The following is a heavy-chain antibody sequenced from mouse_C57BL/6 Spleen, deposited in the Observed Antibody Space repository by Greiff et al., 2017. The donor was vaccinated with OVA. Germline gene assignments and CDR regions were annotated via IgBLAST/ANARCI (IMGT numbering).Heavy chain of an antibody. Sequence: VQLQQSGAELARPGASVKLSCKASGYTFTSYGISWVKQRTGQGLEWIGEIYPRSGNTYYNEKFKGKATLTADKSSSTAYMELRSLTSEDSAVYFWARSSTTVVATNYFDYWGQGTTLTVSS. CDR2: IYPRSGNT. D-gene: IGHD1-1*01. J-gene: IGHJ2*01. CDR1: GYTFTSYG. V-gene: IGHV1-81*01. CDR3: ARSSTTVVATNYFDY.